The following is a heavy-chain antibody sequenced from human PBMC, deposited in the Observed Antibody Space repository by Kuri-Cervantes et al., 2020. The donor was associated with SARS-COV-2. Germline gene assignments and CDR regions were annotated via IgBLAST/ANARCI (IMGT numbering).Heavy chain of an antibody. CDR1: GFSFSDYY. Sequence: GGSLRLSCAASGFSFSDYYMMWVRQAPGKGLQWVSYISDRGTTTYYADSVKGRFTISRDNAKNTLFLQMSNLRADDTAVYYCASEREVSGDFWGQGTLVTVSS. D-gene: IGHD1-14*01. V-gene: IGHV3-11*04. CDR3: ASEREVSGDF. J-gene: IGHJ4*02. CDR2: ISDRGTTT.